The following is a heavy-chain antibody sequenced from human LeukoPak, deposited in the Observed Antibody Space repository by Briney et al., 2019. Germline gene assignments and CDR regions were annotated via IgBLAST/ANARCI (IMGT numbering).Heavy chain of an antibody. CDR1: GFTFINFA. J-gene: IGHJ4*02. CDR3: ATYPGDN. Sequence: GGSLRLSCSASGFTFINFAMHCVRQAPGKGLEYVSSISGRGDVTHYADSVKARFTISRDNSKMTVYLQLSSLRADDTAVYFCATYPGDNWGQGTLVTV. D-gene: IGHD1-14*01. V-gene: IGHV3-64*04. CDR2: ISGRGDVT.